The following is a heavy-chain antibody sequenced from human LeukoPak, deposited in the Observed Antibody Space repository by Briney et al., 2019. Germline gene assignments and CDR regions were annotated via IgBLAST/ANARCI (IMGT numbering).Heavy chain of an antibody. CDR2: IKQDGSEK. D-gene: IGHD3-9*01. CDR3: ARNGVYFGWLLAYFAY. CDR1: GFTSSSYW. V-gene: IGHV3-7*03. Sequence: GGSLRLSCTASGFTSSSYWMSWVRQAPGKGLEWVANIKQDGSEKYYVDSVKGRFTISRDNAKNSLYQQMNSLRAEDTAVYFCARNGVYFGWLLAYFAYWGQGTLVTVSS. J-gene: IGHJ4*02.